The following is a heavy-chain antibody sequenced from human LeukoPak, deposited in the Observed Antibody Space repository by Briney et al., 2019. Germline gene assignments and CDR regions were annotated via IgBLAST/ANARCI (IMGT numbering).Heavy chain of an antibody. J-gene: IGHJ4*02. CDR1: GFTFSHHW. V-gene: IGHV3-7*01. D-gene: IGHD1-7*01. Sequence: GWSLTLSCTASGFTFSHHWMTWVRQAPEKGLEWVDNIKEDGSEKDYVDSVKGRFNISRGNGKNSLYLQTNSLRGEDPAVYYFSRLNWNYADYWDQGTLVTVSS. CDR3: SRLNWNYADY. CDR2: IKEDGSEK.